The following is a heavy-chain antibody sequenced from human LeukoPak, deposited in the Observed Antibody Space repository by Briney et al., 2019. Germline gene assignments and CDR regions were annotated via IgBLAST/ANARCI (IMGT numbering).Heavy chain of an antibody. V-gene: IGHV4-38-2*01. CDR1: GYSITSGYY. D-gene: IGHD4-17*01. CDR3: ARALDYGDYPFDY. CDR2: IYHSVST. Sequence: PSETLSLTCAVSGYSITSGYYWGWIRQPPGKGLEWIGSIYHSVSTYYNPSLKSRFTISVDTSKNQFSLKLSSVTAADTAVYYCARALDYGDYPFDYWGQGTLVTVSS. J-gene: IGHJ4*02.